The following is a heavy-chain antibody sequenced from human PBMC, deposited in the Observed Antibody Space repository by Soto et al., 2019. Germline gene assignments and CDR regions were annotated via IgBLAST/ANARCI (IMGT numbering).Heavy chain of an antibody. CDR2: VSASGRET. V-gene: IGHV3-23*01. Sequence: EVQLLESGGGLVQPGGSLRLTCAASGFTFTNYAMSWVRQAPGKGLEWVSTVSASGRETYYADSVKGRFTISRDNSRNTVHLQMSSLRVEDTARYYCMDPPFHPWRQGTLVTVSS. CDR1: GFTFTNYA. CDR3: MDPPFHP. J-gene: IGHJ5*02.